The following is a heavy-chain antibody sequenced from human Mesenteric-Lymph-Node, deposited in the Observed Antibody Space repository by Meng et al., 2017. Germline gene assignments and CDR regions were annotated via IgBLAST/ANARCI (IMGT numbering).Heavy chain of an antibody. D-gene: IGHD3-16*01. V-gene: IGHV3-21*01. Sequence: GGSLRLSCAASGFTFSGYGMNWVRQAPGKGLEWISFISNVNNHIYYADSVKGRFTISRDNAQNSLYLQMNSLRAEDTAVYYCARVFVSGPPDFWGQGTLVIVSS. CDR3: ARVFVSGPPDF. J-gene: IGHJ4*02. CDR2: ISNVNNHI. CDR1: GFTFSGYG.